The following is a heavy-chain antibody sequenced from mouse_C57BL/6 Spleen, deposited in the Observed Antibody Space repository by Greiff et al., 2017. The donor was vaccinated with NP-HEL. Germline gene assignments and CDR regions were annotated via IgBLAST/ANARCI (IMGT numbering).Heavy chain of an antibody. CDR3: ARGGFRNDGSSSLYDIDV. CDR2: INPNNGGT. CDR1: GYTFTGYK. J-gene: IGHJ1*03. Sequence: VQLQQSGPELVKPGASVKLPCKASGYTFTGYKMDWVKQSHGQSLEWIGDINPNNGGTIYNQKFKGKATLTVDKSSSTAYMELSSLTSEDTAVYYCARGGFRNDGSSSLYDIDVWGTGTTVTVSS. V-gene: IGHV1-18*01. D-gene: IGHD1-1*01.